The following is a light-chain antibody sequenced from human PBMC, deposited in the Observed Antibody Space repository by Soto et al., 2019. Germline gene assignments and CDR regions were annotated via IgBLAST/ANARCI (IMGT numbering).Light chain of an antibody. J-gene: IGLJ1*01. CDR3: SSYTSTNTPYV. V-gene: IGLV2-14*01. CDR1: SSDVGAYYF. Sequence: QSALTQPVSVSGSPGQSITISCTGSSSDVGAYYFVSWYQHCPGKAPKLILYEVTTRPSGISSRFSGSKSGNTASLTISGLQADDEAYYYCSSYTSTNTPYVFGTGTKLTVL. CDR2: EVT.